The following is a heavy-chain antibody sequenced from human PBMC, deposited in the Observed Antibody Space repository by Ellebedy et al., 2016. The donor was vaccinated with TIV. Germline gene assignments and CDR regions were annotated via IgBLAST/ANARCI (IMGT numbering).Heavy chain of an antibody. Sequence: GGSLRLSCAASGFTFSNAWMSWVRQAPGKGLEWVGRIKSKTDGGTTDYAAPVKGRFTISRDDSKNTLYLQVNSLKTEDTAMYYCTTEGRYSRWFDPWGQGTLVTVSS. CDR2: IKSKTDGGTT. CDR1: GFTFSNAW. V-gene: IGHV3-15*01. D-gene: IGHD2-15*01. J-gene: IGHJ5*02. CDR3: TTEGRYSRWFDP.